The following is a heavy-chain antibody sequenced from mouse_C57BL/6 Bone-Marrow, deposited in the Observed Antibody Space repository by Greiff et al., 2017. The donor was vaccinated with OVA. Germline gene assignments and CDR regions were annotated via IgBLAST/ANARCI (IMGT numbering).Heavy chain of an antibody. Sequence: EVQLQQSGPELVKPGASVKMSCTASGYTFTDYNMPWVKQSHGKSLEWIGYINPNNGGTSYNQKFKGKATVTGNKSSSTAYMELRRLTSEDTAFYYCATAHYYDWGQGTLVSVSA. D-gene: IGHD1-2*01. CDR2: INPNNGGT. CDR3: ATAHYYD. CDR1: GYTFTDYN. J-gene: IGHJ3*01. V-gene: IGHV1-22*01.